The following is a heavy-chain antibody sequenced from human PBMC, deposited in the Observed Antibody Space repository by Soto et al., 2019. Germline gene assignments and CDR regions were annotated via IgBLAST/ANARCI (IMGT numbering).Heavy chain of an antibody. D-gene: IGHD3-16*02. CDR1: GFTFSSYG. CDR2: ISYDGSNK. J-gene: IGHJ5*02. CDR3: AKDSSNDYVWGSYRYMGWFDP. V-gene: IGHV3-30*18. Sequence: QVQLVESGGGVVQPGRSLRLSCAASGFTFSSYGMHWVRQAPGKGLEWVAVISYDGSNKYYADSVKGRFTISRDNSKNTLYLQMNSLRAEDTAVYYCAKDSSNDYVWGSYRYMGWFDPWGQGTLVTVSS.